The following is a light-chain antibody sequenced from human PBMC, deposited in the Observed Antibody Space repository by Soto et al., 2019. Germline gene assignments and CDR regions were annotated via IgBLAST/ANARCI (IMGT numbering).Light chain of an antibody. CDR1: QSISNY. J-gene: IGKJ3*01. CDR3: QQSYTTLFT. CDR2: AAS. Sequence: DIQMTQSPSSLSASVGDRVTITCRASQSISNYLNWYQQKPGKAHKLLICAASSLQSGVPSRFSGSGSGTAFTLTISSLQPEDFATYSCQQSYTTLFTFGPGTNVDIK. V-gene: IGKV1-39*01.